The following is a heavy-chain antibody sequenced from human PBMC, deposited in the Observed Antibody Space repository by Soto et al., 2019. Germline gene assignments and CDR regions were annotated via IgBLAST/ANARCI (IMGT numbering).Heavy chain of an antibody. CDR2: ISSSSSYI. Sequence: PGGSLRLSCAASGFTFSSYSMNWVRQAPGKGLEWVSSISSSSSYIYYADSVKGRFTISRDNSKNTLFLQLNNLRAEDTAIYYCAKVGGETWLLPLDSWGQGTLVTVSS. D-gene: IGHD3-22*01. CDR3: AKVGGETWLLPLDS. CDR1: GFTFSSYS. V-gene: IGHV3-21*04. J-gene: IGHJ5*01.